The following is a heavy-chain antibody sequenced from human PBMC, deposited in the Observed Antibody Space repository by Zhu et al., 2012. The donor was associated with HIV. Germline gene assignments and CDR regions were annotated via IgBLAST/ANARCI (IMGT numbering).Heavy chain of an antibody. CDR1: GDSIANSDFY. CDR2: FYYNGVT. CDR3: ARSLFTAYRRSDAFDI. D-gene: IGHD3-16*01. V-gene: IGHV4-39*01. J-gene: IGHJ3*02. Sequence: QLQLQESGPGLLQPSETLSLICNVSGDSIANSDFYWGWVRQPPGKGLEWIGSFYYNGVTYYNPSLKSRVTIPLDTSKNQFSLNLNSVTAADTAIYYCARSLFTAYRRSDAFDIWGPGTMVTSLQ.